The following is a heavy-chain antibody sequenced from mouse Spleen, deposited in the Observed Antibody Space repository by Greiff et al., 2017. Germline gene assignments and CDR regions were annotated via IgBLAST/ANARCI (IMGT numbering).Heavy chain of an antibody. Sequence: QVQLQQSGAELVRPGTSVKISCKASGYTFTNYWLGWVKQRPGHGLEWIGDIYPGGGYTNYNEKFKGKATLTADTSSSTAYMQLSSLTSEDSAVYFCARRDGNFGDYYAMDYWGQGTSVTVSS. D-gene: IGHD2-1*01. CDR1: GYTFTNYW. CDR2: IYPGGGYT. J-gene: IGHJ4*01. V-gene: IGHV1-63*02. CDR3: ARRDGNFGDYYAMDY.